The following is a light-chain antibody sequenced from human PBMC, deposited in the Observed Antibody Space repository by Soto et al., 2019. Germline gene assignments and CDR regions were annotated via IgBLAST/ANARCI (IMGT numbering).Light chain of an antibody. Sequence: EIVLTQSPDTLSLSPGERATVSCRASQSVSNNDLAWYQQRPGQAPRLVLYGASTRPTGIPDRFSCSGSGTEFTLTISRLEPEDFAVYYCHHYSRSPPYTFGQGTKLDIK. J-gene: IGKJ2*01. CDR2: GAS. CDR3: HHYSRSPPYT. V-gene: IGKV3-20*01. CDR1: QSVSNND.